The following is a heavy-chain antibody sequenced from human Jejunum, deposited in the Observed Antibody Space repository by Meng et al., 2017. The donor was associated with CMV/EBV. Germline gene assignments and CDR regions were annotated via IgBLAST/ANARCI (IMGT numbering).Heavy chain of an antibody. D-gene: IGHD3-3*01. Sequence: VRQSPGKGLEWIGTIYYTGSPPYYNPSLKSRVTISVDTSMNQFSLILTSVTAADTGVYYCARESRAYHDFWSGRYSNSYSGMDVWGQGTTVTVSS. J-gene: IGHJ6*02. V-gene: IGHV4-39*07. CDR2: IYYTGSP. CDR3: ARESRAYHDFWSGRYSNSYSGMDV.